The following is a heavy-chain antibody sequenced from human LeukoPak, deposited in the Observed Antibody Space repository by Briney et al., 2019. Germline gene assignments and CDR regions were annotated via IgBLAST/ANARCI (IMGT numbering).Heavy chain of an antibody. CDR3: AELGITMIGGV. V-gene: IGHV3-21*01. CDR2: ISSSSYI. Sequence: GGSLRLSCAASGFTFSSYDMNWVRQAPGKGLEWVSSISSSSYIYYADSVKGRFTISRDNAKNSLYLQMNSLRAEDTAVYYCAELGITMIGGVWGKGTTVTISS. CDR1: GFTFSSYD. D-gene: IGHD3-10*02. J-gene: IGHJ6*04.